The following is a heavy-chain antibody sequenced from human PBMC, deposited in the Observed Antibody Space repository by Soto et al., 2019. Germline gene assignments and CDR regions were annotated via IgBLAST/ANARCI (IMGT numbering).Heavy chain of an antibody. CDR1: RFTSSYYA. Sequence: SLRLSCAASRFTSSYYAMHWIRHAPGKGLEWMAVILSDGSKQYYAESVKGRFTISRDNSKSTLYLQMNSLRVEDTAVYYCVMTITLPGPDALGMWCQATMVTVS. V-gene: IGHV3-30*04. J-gene: IGHJ3*02. CDR2: ILSDGSKQ. D-gene: IGHD6-19*01. CDR3: VMTITLPGPDALGM.